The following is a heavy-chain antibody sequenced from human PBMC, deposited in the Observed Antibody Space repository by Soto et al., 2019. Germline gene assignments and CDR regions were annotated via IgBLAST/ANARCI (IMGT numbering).Heavy chain of an antibody. V-gene: IGHV3-21*01. CDR3: ARGHMTTVGGLVYYYYGMDV. D-gene: IGHD4-4*01. CDR2: ISSSSSYI. J-gene: IGHJ6*02. CDR1: GFTFSSYS. Sequence: GGSLRLSCAASGFTFSSYSMNWVRQAPGKGLEWVSSISSSSSYIYYADSVKGRFTISRDNAKNSMYLQMNSLRAEDTAVYYCARGHMTTVGGLVYYYYGMDVWGQGTTVTVSS.